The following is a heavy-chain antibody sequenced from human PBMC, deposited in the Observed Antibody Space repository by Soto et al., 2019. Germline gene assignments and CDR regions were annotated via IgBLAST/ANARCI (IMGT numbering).Heavy chain of an antibody. J-gene: IGHJ6*02. CDR3: ARGRVVGDTFYYSEAMDV. V-gene: IGHV4-34*01. Sequence: SETLSLTWAVYGGSFSGYYWSWIRQPPGKGLEWIGEINHSGSTNYNTSLKSRVTISVDTSKNQLSLKLSSVTAADTAVYYCARGRVVGDTFYYSEAMDVLGQGTTVTVSS. D-gene: IGHD1-26*01. CDR2: INHSGST. CDR1: GGSFSGYY.